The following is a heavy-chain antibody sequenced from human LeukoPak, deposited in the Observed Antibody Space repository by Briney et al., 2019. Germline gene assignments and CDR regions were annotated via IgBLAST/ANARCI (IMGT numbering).Heavy chain of an antibody. V-gene: IGHV4-59*01. J-gene: IGHJ4*02. CDR2: IYYSGST. Sequence: SETLSLTCTVSGGSISSYYWSWIRQPPGKGLEWIGYIYYSGSTNYNPSLKSRVTISVDTSKNQFSLKLSSVTAADTAVYCCARDLGYSYGYDYWGQGTLVTVSS. CDR3: ARDLGYSYGYDY. CDR1: GGSISSYY. D-gene: IGHD5-18*01.